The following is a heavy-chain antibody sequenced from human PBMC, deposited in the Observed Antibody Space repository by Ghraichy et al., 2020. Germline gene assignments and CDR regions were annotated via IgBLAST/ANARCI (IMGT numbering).Heavy chain of an antibody. D-gene: IGHD2-21*01. Sequence: GGSLRLSCAASRFTFRNHGMHWVRQAPGKWLEWVAVIWYDGSNKYYADSVKGRFTISRDNSKNTLDLQMNSLRVDDTAVYYCVRDRGNSFFDYWGQGILVTVSS. CDR2: IWYDGSNK. CDR3: VRDRGNSFFDY. J-gene: IGHJ4*02. CDR1: RFTFRNHG. V-gene: IGHV3-33*01.